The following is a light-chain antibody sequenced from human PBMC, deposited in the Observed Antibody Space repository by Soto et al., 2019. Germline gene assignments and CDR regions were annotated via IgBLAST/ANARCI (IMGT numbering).Light chain of an antibody. V-gene: IGKV3-20*01. CDR2: GAS. CDR3: QQYGRSSWT. CDR1: QSVSSSY. Sequence: EIVLTQSPGTLSLSPGERASLACRASQSVSSSYLAWYQQKSGQAPRLLIYGASNRATGIPDRFSGSGSGTDFTLTISRLEPEDFAVYYCQQYGRSSWTFGQGTKADIK. J-gene: IGKJ1*01.